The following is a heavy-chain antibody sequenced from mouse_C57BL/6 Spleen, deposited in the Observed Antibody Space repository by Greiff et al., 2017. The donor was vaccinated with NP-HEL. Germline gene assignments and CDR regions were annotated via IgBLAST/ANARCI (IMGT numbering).Heavy chain of an antibody. Sequence: VQLKQSGAELVRPGASVKLSCTASGFNIKDDYMHWVKQRPEQGLEWIGWIDPENGDTEYASKFQGKATITADTSSNTAYLQLSSLTSEDTAVYYCTTLSYGGWGQGTLVTVSA. D-gene: IGHD1-1*01. J-gene: IGHJ3*02. CDR2: IDPENGDT. CDR3: TTLSYGG. CDR1: GFNIKDDY. V-gene: IGHV14-4*01.